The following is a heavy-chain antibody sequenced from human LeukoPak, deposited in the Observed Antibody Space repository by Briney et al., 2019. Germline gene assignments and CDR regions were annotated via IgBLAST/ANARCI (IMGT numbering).Heavy chain of an antibody. Sequence: PSETLSLTCTVSSGSIRNYYWNWIRQPAGRGLKWIGRIYTSGSTNYNPSLKSRVTMSVDTSKNQFSLKLTSVTAADTAVYYCARSGYNSLFDYWGQGTLVTVSS. V-gene: IGHV4-4*07. CDR1: SGSIRNYY. D-gene: IGHD5-24*01. CDR2: IYTSGST. CDR3: ARSGYNSLFDY. J-gene: IGHJ4*02.